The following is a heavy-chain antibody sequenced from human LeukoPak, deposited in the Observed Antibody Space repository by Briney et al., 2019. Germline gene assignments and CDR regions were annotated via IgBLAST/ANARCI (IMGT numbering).Heavy chain of an antibody. Sequence: SGPTLVKPTQTLTLTCTFSGFSLSTSGVGVGWIRQPPGKALEWLALIYWNDDKRYSPSLKSRLTITKDTSKNQVVLTMTNVDPVDTATYYCAHTGTDFWSGYTNWFDPWGQGTLVTVSS. CDR3: AHTGTDFWSGYTNWFDP. V-gene: IGHV2-5*01. J-gene: IGHJ5*02. D-gene: IGHD3-3*01. CDR2: IYWNDDK. CDR1: GFSLSTSGVG.